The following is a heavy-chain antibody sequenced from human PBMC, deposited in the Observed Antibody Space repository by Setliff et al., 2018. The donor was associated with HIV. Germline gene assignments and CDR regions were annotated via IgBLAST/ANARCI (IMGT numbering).Heavy chain of an antibody. Sequence: GASVKVSCKASGYTFTGYYMHWVRQAPGQGLEWMGWINPNSGGTNYAQKFQGRVTLTRDTSISTASMELSRLRSDDTAVYYCARGPSLRYFDWLEDPYYMDVWGKGTTVTVSS. CDR1: GYTFTGYY. CDR2: INPNSGGT. D-gene: IGHD3-9*01. V-gene: IGHV1-2*02. CDR3: ARGPSLRYFDWLEDPYYMDV. J-gene: IGHJ6*03.